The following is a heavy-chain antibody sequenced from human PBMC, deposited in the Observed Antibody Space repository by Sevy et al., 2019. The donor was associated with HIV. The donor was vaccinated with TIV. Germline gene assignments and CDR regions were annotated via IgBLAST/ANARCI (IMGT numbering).Heavy chain of an antibody. J-gene: IGHJ4*02. CDR1: GFTFSSYA. Sequence: GGSLRLSCAASGFTFSSYAMHWVRQAPGKGLEWVALISSNGNSEFYADSVKGRFIISRDNSKDTLFLQMNSLRPDDTAVYYCARDSGYIVNWSPGGYWGQGTLVTVSS. D-gene: IGHD1-1*01. V-gene: IGHV3-30-3*01. CDR2: ISSNGNSE. CDR3: ARDSGYIVNWSPGGY.